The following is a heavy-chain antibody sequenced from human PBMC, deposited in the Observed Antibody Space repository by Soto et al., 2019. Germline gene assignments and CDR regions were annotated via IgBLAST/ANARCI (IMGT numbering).Heavy chain of an antibody. J-gene: IGHJ4*02. CDR3: ARGGSGESYGDNEGFDY. CDR2: INHSGST. CDR1: GGSFSGYY. V-gene: IGHV4-34*01. D-gene: IGHD4-17*01. Sequence: QVQLQQWGAGLLKPSETLSLTCAVYGGSFSGYYWSWIRQPPGKGLEWIGEINHSGSTNYNPSLKSRVTISVDTSKNQFSLKLSSVTAADTAVYYCARGGSGESYGDNEGFDYWGQGTLVTVSS.